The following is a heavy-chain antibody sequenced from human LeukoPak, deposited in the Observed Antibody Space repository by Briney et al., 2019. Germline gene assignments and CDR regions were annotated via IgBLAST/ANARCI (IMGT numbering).Heavy chain of an antibody. Sequence: GASVKVSCKASGGTFSSYAISWVRQAPGQGLEWMGRIIPIHGIANYAQKFQGRVTITADKSTSTAYMELSSLRSEDTAVYYCARDPGYCSSTSCPRAVGWFDPWGQGTLVTVSS. CDR3: ARDPGYCSSTSCPRAVGWFDP. V-gene: IGHV1-69*04. J-gene: IGHJ5*02. CDR2: IIPIHGIA. CDR1: GGTFSSYA. D-gene: IGHD2-2*01.